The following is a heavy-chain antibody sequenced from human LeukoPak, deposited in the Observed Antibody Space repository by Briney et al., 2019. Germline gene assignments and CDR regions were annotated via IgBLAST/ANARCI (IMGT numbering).Heavy chain of an antibody. J-gene: IGHJ4*02. CDR2: TYYRSKWYN. CDR1: GDGVSSNSAA. CDR3: ARGPLPKFCSGGSCYPWYFDY. V-gene: IGHV6-1*01. D-gene: IGHD2-15*01. Sequence: SQTLSLTCAISGDGVSSNSAAWNWIRQSPSRGLEWLGRTYYRSKWYNDYAVSVKSRITINPDTSKNQFSLQLNSVTPEDTAVYYCARGPLPKFCSGGSCYPWYFDYWGQGTLVTVSS.